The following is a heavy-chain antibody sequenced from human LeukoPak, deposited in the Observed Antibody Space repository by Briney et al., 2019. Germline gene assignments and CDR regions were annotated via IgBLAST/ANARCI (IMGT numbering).Heavy chain of an antibody. CDR2: ISDSGSS. D-gene: IGHD3-10*01. V-gene: IGHV4-59*08. CDR3: AKYGSGSYIGQ. Sequence: SETLSLTCTVSGGSISSYHWSWIRQPPGKGLEWIAYISDSGSSNYNPSLKSRVTISVDTSKNQFFLKLSSVTAADTAVYYCAKYGSGSYIGQWGQGTLVTVSS. J-gene: IGHJ4*02. CDR1: GGSISSYH.